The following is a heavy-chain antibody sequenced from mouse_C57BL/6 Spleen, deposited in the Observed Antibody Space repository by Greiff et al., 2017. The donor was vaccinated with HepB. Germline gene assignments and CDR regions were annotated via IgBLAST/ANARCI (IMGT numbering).Heavy chain of an antibody. J-gene: IGHJ1*03. D-gene: IGHD1-1*01. CDR1: GYTFTSYW. V-gene: IGHV1-55*01. Sequence: VQLQQPGAELVKPGASVKMSCKASGYTFTSYWITWVKQRPGQGLEWIGDIYPGSGSTNYNEKFKSKATLTVDTSSSTAYMQLSSLTSEDSAVYYCARTPSYYGSSYWYFDVWGTGTTVTVSS. CDR2: IYPGSGST. CDR3: ARTPSYYGSSYWYFDV.